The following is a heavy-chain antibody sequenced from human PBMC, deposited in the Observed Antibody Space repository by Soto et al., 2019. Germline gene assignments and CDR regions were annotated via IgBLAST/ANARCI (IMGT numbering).Heavy chain of an antibody. V-gene: IGHV1-69*04. CDR3: ARDRSGGSGSTKDDY. D-gene: IGHD6-19*01. CDR1: GGTFSIYT. Sequence: ASVKVSCKASGGTFSIYTISWVRQAPGQGLEWMGRIIPILGIANYAQKFQGRVTITADKSTSTAYMELSSLRSEDTAVYYCARDRSGGSGSTKDDYWGQGTLVTVSS. CDR2: IIPILGIA. J-gene: IGHJ4*02.